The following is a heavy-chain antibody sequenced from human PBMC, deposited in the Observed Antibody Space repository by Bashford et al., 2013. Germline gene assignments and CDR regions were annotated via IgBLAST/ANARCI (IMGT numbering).Heavy chain of an antibody. D-gene: IGHD1-1*01. Sequence: WVRQMPGKGLEWMGIIYPGDSDARYSPSFQGQVTISVDKSVTTAYLQWSSLKTEDTAMYYCARSLIHTTPYCIDYWGQGTLVTVSS. V-gene: IGHV5-51*01. J-gene: IGHJ4*02. CDR3: ARSLIHTTPYCIDY. CDR2: IYPGDSDA.